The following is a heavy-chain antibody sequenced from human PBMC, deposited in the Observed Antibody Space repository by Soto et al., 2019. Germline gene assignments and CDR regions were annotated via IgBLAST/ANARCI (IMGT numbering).Heavy chain of an antibody. CDR3: AKAVGSRGYFDY. CDR1: GLTFSSYG. J-gene: IGHJ4*02. Sequence: PGGSLRLSCAASGLTFSSYGMHWVRQAPGKGLEWVAVISYDGSNKYYADSVKGRFTISRDNSKNTLYLQVNSLRAEDTAVYYCAKAVGSRGYFDYWGKGTLVTVSS. D-gene: IGHD3-10*01. V-gene: IGHV3-30*18. CDR2: ISYDGSNK.